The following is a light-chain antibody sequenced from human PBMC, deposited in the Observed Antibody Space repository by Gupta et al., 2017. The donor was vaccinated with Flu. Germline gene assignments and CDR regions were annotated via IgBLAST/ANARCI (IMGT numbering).Light chain of an antibody. CDR2: DAS. J-gene: IGKJ3*01. Sequence: PGERATLSCRASQSVSSYLAWYQQKPGQAPRLLIYDASNRATGIPARFSGSGSGTDFTLTISSLEPEDFAVYYCQQRSNWPPFTFGPGTKVDIK. CDR1: QSVSSY. V-gene: IGKV3-11*01. CDR3: QQRSNWPPFT.